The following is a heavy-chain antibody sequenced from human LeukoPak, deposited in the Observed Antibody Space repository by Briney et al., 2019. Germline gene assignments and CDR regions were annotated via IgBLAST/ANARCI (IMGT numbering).Heavy chain of an antibody. Sequence: GGSLRLSCAASGFTLYGYWMTWIRQAPGKGLEWVASIDLDGSNTYYVDSVRGRFTISRDNANNSLYLQMNSLRAEDTAIYYCARPNTPLIVVMTAALDYWGQGTLVTVSS. CDR2: IDLDGSNT. CDR3: ARPNTPLIVVMTAALDY. CDR1: GFTLYGYW. J-gene: IGHJ4*02. V-gene: IGHV3-7*03. D-gene: IGHD2-21*02.